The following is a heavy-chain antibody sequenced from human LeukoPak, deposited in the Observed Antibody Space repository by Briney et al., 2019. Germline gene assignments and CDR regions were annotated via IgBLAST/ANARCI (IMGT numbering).Heavy chain of an antibody. CDR3: ARGGQSRYCGSTSCYDY. V-gene: IGHV4-4*02. J-gene: IGHJ4*02. Sequence: SGTLSLTCAVSGGSISSSNWWSWVRQPPGKGLEWIGEIYHSGSTNYNPSLKSRVTISVDKSKNQFSLKLSSVTAADTAVYYCARGGQSRYCGSTSCYDYWGQGTLVTVSS. D-gene: IGHD2-2*01. CDR2: IYHSGST. CDR1: GGSISSSNW.